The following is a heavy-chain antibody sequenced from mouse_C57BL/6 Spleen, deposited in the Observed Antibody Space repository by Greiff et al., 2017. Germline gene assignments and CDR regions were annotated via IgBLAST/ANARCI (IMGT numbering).Heavy chain of an antibody. D-gene: IGHD4-1*01. J-gene: IGHJ2*01. V-gene: IGHV1-64*01. CDR3: ARRSWDYYFDY. Sequence: QVQLQQPGAELVKPGASVKLSCKASGYTFTSYWMHWVKQRPGQGHEWIGMIHPNSGSTNYNENFKSKATLTVDKSSSTAYMQLSSLTSEDSAVYYCARRSWDYYFDYWGQGTTLTVSS. CDR1: GYTFTSYW. CDR2: IHPNSGST.